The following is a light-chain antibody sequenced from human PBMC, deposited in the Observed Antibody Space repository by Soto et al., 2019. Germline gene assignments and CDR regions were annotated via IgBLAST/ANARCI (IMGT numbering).Light chain of an antibody. J-gene: IGKJ1*01. V-gene: IGKV1-5*01. CDR2: DVS. CDR1: QTINNR. Sequence: DIQVTQSPSTLSASVGDRVTIACRASQTINNRLAWYQQKPGKAPKLLIYDVSTLESGVPSRFSGSGSGTEFTLTISSLQPDDFATYYCHQYDSFWTMFGQGTKVDIK. CDR3: HQYDSFWTM.